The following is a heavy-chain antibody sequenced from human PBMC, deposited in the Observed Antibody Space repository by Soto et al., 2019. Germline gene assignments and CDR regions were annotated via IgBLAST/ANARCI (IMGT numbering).Heavy chain of an antibody. CDR3: TTGREYDNRGWTPLDY. D-gene: IGHD3-22*01. CDR1: GCTFSNAC. J-gene: IGHJ4*02. Sequence: GSLRLSCAASGCTFSNACMSWVRQAPGQGLEWLGRIKSKTDGGTTDYAAPVKGRFTVSRDDSKNTLYLQMNRLKAEDTAMYYCTTGREYDNRGWTPLDYWGLGALVTVSS. CDR2: IKSKTDGGTT. V-gene: IGHV3-15*01.